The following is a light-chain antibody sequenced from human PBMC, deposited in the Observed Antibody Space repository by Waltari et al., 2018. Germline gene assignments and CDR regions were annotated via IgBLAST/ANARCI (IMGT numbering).Light chain of an antibody. CDR2: ASD. Sequence: QSVLTQPPSVSAAPGQKVAISCSGGSSNIGNNYVSWYQQPPGSPPNLLIYASDRRPSGIPDRFAGSKSGTSATLGLTGLQTGDEADYYCAAWDSGLSAIIFGGGTKLTVL. CDR3: AAWDSGLSAII. V-gene: IGLV1-51*01. J-gene: IGLJ2*01. CDR1: SSNIGNNY.